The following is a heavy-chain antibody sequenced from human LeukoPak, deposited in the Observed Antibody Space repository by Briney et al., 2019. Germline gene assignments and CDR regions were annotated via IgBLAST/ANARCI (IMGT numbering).Heavy chain of an antibody. CDR1: GYSISSGYY. CDR2: IYHSGST. Sequence: KPSETLSLTRTVPGYSISSGYYWGWIRQPPGKGLEWIGSIYHSGSTYYNPSLKSRVPITVDTSKNQSSLKLSSVTAADTAVYYRARYRKTAYYYDYMDVWGKGTTVTVSS. V-gene: IGHV4-38-2*02. D-gene: IGHD1-1*01. J-gene: IGHJ6*03. CDR3: ARYRKTAYYYDYMDV.